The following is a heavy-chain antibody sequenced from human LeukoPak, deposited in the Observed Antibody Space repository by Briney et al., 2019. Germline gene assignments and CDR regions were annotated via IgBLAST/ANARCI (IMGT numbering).Heavy chain of an antibody. Sequence: GRSLRLSCVASGFIFSSYGMHWVRQAPGKGLEWVAVISFDGSNKYYADSVKGRFTISRDNSQNTLCLQMNSLRAEDTAVYYCAKERHSVTAFDYWGQGTLVTVSS. CDR2: ISFDGSNK. CDR1: GFIFSSYG. V-gene: IGHV3-30*18. D-gene: IGHD2-21*02. J-gene: IGHJ4*02. CDR3: AKERHSVTAFDY.